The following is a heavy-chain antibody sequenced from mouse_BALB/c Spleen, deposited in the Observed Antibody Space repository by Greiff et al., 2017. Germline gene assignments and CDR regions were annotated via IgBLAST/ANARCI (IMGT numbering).Heavy chain of an antibody. CDR3: ARNYYGSSPDY. V-gene: IGHV14-3*02. Sequence: VQLKESGAELVKPGASVKLSCTASGFNIKDTYMHWVKQRPEQGLEWIGRIDPANGNTKYDPKFQGTATITADTSSNTAYLQLSSLTSEDTAVSYCARNYYGSSPDYWGQGTTLTVSS. J-gene: IGHJ2*01. CDR2: IDPANGNT. CDR1: GFNIKDTY. D-gene: IGHD1-1*01.